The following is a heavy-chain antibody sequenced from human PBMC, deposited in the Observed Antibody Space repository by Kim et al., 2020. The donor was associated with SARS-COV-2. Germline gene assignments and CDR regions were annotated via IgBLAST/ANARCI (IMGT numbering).Heavy chain of an antibody. V-gene: IGHV3-9*01. J-gene: IGHJ6*03. CDR3: AKDIRQLYYYYMDV. Sequence: ADSVKGRFTISRDNAKNSPYLQMNSLRAEDTALYYCAKDIRQLYYYYMDVWGKGTTVTVSS. D-gene: IGHD1-1*01.